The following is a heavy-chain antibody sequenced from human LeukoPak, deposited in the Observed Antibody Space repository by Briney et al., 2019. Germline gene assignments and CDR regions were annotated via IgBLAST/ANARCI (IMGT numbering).Heavy chain of an antibody. CDR3: AKDESGSYYLNHYGMDV. V-gene: IGHV3-23*01. J-gene: IGHJ6*02. CDR2: ISGSGGST. CDR1: GFTFSSYA. D-gene: IGHD3-10*01. Sequence: GGSPRLSCAASGFTFSSYAMSWVRQAPGKGLEWVSAISGSGGSTYYADSVKGRFTISRDNSKNTLYLQMNSLRAEDTAVYYCAKDESGSYYLNHYGMDVWGQGTTVTVSS.